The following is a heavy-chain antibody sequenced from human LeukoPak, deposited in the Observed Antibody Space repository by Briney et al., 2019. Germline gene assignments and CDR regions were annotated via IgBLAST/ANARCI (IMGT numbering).Heavy chain of an antibody. D-gene: IGHD3-10*01. CDR1: GFSFTSYW. CDR2: ISSDGSDT. Sequence: GGSLRLSCSVSGFSFTSYWMHWVRQVPGKGLEWVSVISSDGSDTIYADSVKGGFTISRDNAKNTLSLQMNGLRVEDTAVYFCTRAVIYRSGRGFDYWGQGTVVTVSS. CDR3: TRAVIYRSGRGFDY. V-gene: IGHV3-74*01. J-gene: IGHJ4*01.